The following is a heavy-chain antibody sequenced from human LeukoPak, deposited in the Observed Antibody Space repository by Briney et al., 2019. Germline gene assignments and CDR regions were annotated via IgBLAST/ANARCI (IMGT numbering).Heavy chain of an antibody. CDR2: ISGSGGST. Sequence: GGSLRLSCAASGFTFSSYAMSWVRQAPGKGLEWVSAISGSGGSTYYADSVKGRFTISRDNSKNTLYLQMNSLRAEDTAVYYCAKDQASRYFDWLLSPFDYWGQGTLVTVSS. V-gene: IGHV3-23*01. CDR3: AKDQASRYFDWLLSPFDY. J-gene: IGHJ4*02. CDR1: GFTFSSYA. D-gene: IGHD3-9*01.